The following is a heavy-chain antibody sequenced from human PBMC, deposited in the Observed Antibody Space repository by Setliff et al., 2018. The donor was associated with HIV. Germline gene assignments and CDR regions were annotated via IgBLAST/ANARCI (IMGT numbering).Heavy chain of an antibody. CDR3: ARGPGEFLAY. CDR1: GYTFTDYA. Sequence: VKVSCKASGYTFTDYAIHWVRQAPGQRLEWMGWINADNGNTKYSQNFQGRVTVTRDTSASTAYMELSSLRSEDTAVYYCARGPGEFLAYWGQGTLVTVS. J-gene: IGHJ4*02. V-gene: IGHV1-3*01. CDR2: INADNGNT. D-gene: IGHD3-10*01.